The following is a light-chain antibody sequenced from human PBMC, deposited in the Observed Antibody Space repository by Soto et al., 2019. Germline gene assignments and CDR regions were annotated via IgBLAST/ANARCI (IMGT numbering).Light chain of an antibody. CDR3: KQYNNWTPWT. CDR2: GAS. Sequence: EIVMTQSPATLSVSPGERATLSCRASQSVSSNLAWYQHKPGQAPRLLIYGASTRATGIPTRFSGSGSGTEFTITISSMQSEDFAAYYCKQYNNWTPWTFGQGTKVEIK. CDR1: QSVSSN. V-gene: IGKV3-15*01. J-gene: IGKJ1*01.